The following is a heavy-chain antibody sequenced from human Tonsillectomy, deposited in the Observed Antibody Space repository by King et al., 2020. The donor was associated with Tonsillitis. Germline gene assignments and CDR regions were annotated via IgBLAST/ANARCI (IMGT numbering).Heavy chain of an antibody. CDR1: GFTFSSYA. V-gene: IGHV3-23*04. J-gene: IGHJ6*02. CDR2: ISGSGGST. D-gene: IGHD6-19*01. Sequence: VQLVESGGGLVQPGGSLRLSCAASGFTFSSYAMSWVRQAPGKGLEWVSVISGSGGSTYYADSVKGRFTISRAKSKNTQYLQVTSLRAEDTAVYYSAKDRSVAGRSYYYYDMDVWGQGTTVTVSS. CDR3: AKDRSVAGRSYYYYDMDV.